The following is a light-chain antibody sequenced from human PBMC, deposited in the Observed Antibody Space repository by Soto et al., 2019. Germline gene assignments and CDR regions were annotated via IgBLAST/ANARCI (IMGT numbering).Light chain of an antibody. Sequence: EIVLTQSPATLSSFPGDRVTLSCRASQYINTRLAWYQHRPGQAPRLLIFDASIRVPTTPARFSGSVSGTEFTLTISSLESEDFAVYFCQQYADRPRTFGQGTKVDIK. CDR1: QYINTR. CDR3: QQYADRPRT. J-gene: IGKJ1*01. CDR2: DAS. V-gene: IGKV3-15*01.